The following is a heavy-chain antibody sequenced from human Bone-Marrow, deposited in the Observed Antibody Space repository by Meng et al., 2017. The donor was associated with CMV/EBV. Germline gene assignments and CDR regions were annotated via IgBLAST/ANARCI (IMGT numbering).Heavy chain of an antibody. CDR3: ARADRRLDYRSYIVL. CDR2: IYPDGKT. V-gene: IGHV3-53*01. Sequence: GESLKISCAASGFTVSDTYMTWVRQAPGRGLEWVATIYPDGKTYYRDSVKGRLTISRDNFDNALYLQMNSLRVDDTAIYFCARADRRLDYRSYIVLWGQGALVTVSS. J-gene: IGHJ4*02. D-gene: IGHD3-16*01. CDR1: GFTVSDTY.